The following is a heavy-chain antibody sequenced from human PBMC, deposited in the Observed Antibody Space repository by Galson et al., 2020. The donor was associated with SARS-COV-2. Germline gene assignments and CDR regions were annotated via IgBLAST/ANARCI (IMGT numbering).Heavy chain of an antibody. CDR3: ARGQLTIFGVVKVPFLFDY. Sequence: GGSLRLSCAASGFTFSSYAMHWVRQAPGKGLEWVAVISYDGSNKYYADSVKGRFTISRDNSKNTLYLQMNSLRAEDTAVYYCARGQLTIFGVVKVPFLFDYWGQGTLVTVSS. CDR2: ISYDGSNK. D-gene: IGHD3-3*01. CDR1: GFTFSSYA. J-gene: IGHJ4*02. V-gene: IGHV3-30-3*01.